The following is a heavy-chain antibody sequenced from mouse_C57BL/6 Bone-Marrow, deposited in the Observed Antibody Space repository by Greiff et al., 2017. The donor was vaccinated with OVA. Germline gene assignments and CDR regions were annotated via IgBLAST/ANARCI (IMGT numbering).Heavy chain of an antibody. CDR3: ASPLPGYCVSWFAY. CDR2: IYPGDGDT. J-gene: IGHJ3*01. D-gene: IGHD2-3*01. CDR1: GYAFSSSW. V-gene: IGHV1-82*01. Sequence: QVQLKQSVPELVKPGASVKISCKASGYAFSSSWMNWVKQRPGKGLEWIGRIYPGDGDTNYNGKFKGKATLTADTSSSTAYMQLSSLTSEDSAVYSCASPLPGYCVSWFAYWGQGTLVTVSA.